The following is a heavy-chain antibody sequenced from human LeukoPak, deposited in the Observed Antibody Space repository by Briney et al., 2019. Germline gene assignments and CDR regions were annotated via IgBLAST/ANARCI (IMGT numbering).Heavy chain of an antibody. Sequence: SETLSLTCAVYGGPFSGYYWSWIRQPPGKGLEWIGEINHSGSTNYNPSLKSRVTISVDTSKNQFSLKLSSVTAADTAVYYCARAGYSSGWYGSGAFDIWGQGTMVTVSS. CDR3: ARAGYSSGWYGSGAFDI. J-gene: IGHJ3*02. CDR2: INHSGST. CDR1: GGPFSGYY. D-gene: IGHD6-19*01. V-gene: IGHV4-34*01.